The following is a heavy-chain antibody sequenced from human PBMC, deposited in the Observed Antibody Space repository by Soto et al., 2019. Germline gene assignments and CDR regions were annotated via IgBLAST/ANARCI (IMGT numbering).Heavy chain of an antibody. CDR1: GFTFSSYG. D-gene: IGHD3-9*01. CDR2: ISYDGSNK. V-gene: IGHV3-30*18. Sequence: AGGSIRLSYAASGFTFSSYGMHWVRQATGKGLEWVAVISYDGSNKYYADSVKGRFTISRDNSKNTLYLQMNSLRAEDTAVYYCAKLNSLYYDILTGPLAHWGQGTLVTVSS. J-gene: IGHJ4*02. CDR3: AKLNSLYYDILTGPLAH.